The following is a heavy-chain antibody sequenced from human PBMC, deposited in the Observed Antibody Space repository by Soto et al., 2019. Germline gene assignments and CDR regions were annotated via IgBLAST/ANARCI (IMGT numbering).Heavy chain of an antibody. Sequence: GGSLRLSCAASGFTFSSYSMNWVRQAPGKGLEWVSSISSSSSYIYYADSVKGRFTISRDNAKNSLYLQMNSLRAEDTAVYYCAITGDFSSSPARHYYYYMDVWGKGTTVTVSS. V-gene: IGHV3-21*01. CDR1: GFTFSSYS. D-gene: IGHD6-6*01. CDR3: AITGDFSSSPARHYYYYMDV. CDR2: ISSSSSYI. J-gene: IGHJ6*03.